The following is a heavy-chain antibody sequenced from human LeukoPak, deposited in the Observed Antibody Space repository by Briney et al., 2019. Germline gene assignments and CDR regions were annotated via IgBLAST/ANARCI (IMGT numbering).Heavy chain of an antibody. CDR2: IYFSGST. CDR1: GGSISSSSHY. CDR3: ARTIGDSPFDMDV. Sequence: SSETLSLTCTVTGGSISSSSHYWGWIRQPPGKGLEWIGRIYFSGSTSYNPTLESRVTISVDTSKNQFSLKLSSVTAADTAVYYCARTIGDSPFDMDVWGQGTTVTVSS. D-gene: IGHD5-12*01. J-gene: IGHJ6*02. V-gene: IGHV4-39*01.